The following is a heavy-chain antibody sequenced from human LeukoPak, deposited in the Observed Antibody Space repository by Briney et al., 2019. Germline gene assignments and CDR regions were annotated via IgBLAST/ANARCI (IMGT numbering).Heavy chain of an antibody. CDR3: AKDGGLWVSAHWGDS. CDR1: GFTFSSYT. J-gene: IGHJ4*02. CDR2: ITTGDGNT. V-gene: IGHV3-23*01. D-gene: IGHD7-27*01. Sequence: GGSLRLSWTASGFTFSSYTMTWVRQAPGKGLKWVSTITTGDGNTYYADSVKGRFTVSRDDSRNTLYLQMNSLRAEDTAVYYCAKDGGLWVSAHWGDSWGRGTLVTVSS.